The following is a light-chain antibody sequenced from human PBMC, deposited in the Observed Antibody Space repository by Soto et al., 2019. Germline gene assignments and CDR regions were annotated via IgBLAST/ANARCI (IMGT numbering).Light chain of an antibody. Sequence: QSALTQPASVSGSPGQSITISCAGTSSDVGSYNFVSWYQQHPGKAPKLMIYEGNKRPSGVSNRFSGSKSGNTASLTISGRQAADEADYYCCSYAGSSTFVVFGGGTKLTVL. V-gene: IGLV2-23*03. CDR2: EGN. J-gene: IGLJ2*01. CDR3: CSYAGSSTFVV. CDR1: SSDVGSYNF.